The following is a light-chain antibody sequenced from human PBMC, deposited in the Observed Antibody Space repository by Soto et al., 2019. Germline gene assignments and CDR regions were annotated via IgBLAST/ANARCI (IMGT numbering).Light chain of an antibody. CDR2: VAS. J-gene: IGKJ5*01. V-gene: IGKV1-39*01. CDR3: QQYGSSLIT. Sequence: DIQMTQSPSSLSASVGDRVTITCRASQNINRYLNWYQQKPGKAPKVLILVASSLESGVPSRFSGSGSGTDFTLTITRLEPEDFAVYYCQQYGSSLITFGQGTRLEIK. CDR1: QNINRY.